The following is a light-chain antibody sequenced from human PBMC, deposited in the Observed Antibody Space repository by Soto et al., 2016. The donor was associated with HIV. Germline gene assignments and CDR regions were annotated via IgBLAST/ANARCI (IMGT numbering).Light chain of an antibody. CDR1: NIGSKS. CDR3: QAWDSSTSYV. V-gene: IGLV3-21*01. CDR2: DDS. Sequence: SYELTQPPSVSVAPGKTASITCGGNNIGSKSVHWYQQKSGQAPVLVVHDDSDRPSGIPERFSGSNSGNTATLTISRVEVGDEADYYCQAWDSSTSYVFGTGTKVTVL. J-gene: IGLJ1*01.